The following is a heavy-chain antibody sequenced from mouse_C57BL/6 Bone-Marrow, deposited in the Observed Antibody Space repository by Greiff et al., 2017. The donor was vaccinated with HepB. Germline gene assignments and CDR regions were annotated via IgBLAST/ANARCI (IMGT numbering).Heavy chain of an antibody. V-gene: IGHV1-18*01. CDR3: ERRGYGGDYLDY. J-gene: IGHJ2*01. D-gene: IGHD1-1*02. Sequence: EVQLQQSGPELVKPGASVKISCKASGYTFTDYNMDWVKQSHGKSLEWIGDINPNNGGTIYNQKFKGKATLTVDKSSSTAYMELRSLTSEDTAVYYCERRGYGGDYLDYWGQGTTLTVAS. CDR2: INPNNGGT. CDR1: GYTFTDYN.